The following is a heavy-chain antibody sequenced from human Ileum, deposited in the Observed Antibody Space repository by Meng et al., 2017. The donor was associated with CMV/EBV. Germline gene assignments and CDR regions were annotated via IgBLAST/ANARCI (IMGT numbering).Heavy chain of an antibody. J-gene: IGHJ5*02. CDR2: IYYLGTP. CDR3: VRDKDNNYLLDWFDP. D-gene: IGHD4-11*01. CDR1: GASLDRRSYD. Sequence: QLPLVASGRGLFTPSDTLPTPCRCSGASLDRRSYDRGCFLHPPGKRLQWIGSIYYLGTPYYNPSLKSRVTMSIATSTNQFSLNLMSATAADTAVYYCVRDKDNNYLLDWFDPWGQGTLVTVSS. V-gene: IGHV4-39*07.